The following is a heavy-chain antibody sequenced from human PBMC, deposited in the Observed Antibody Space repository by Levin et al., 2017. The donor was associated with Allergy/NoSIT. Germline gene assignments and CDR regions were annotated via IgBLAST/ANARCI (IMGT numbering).Heavy chain of an antibody. CDR2: INHSGST. D-gene: IGHD3-10*01. Sequence: SETLSLTCAVYGGSFSGYYWSWIRQPPGKGLEWIGEINHSGSTNYNPSLKSRVTISVDTSKNQFSLKLSSVTAADTAVYYCARGLGRTMVRGVEKAFDIWGQGTMVTVSS. CDR1: GGSFSGYY. CDR3: ARGLGRTMVRGVEKAFDI. J-gene: IGHJ3*02. V-gene: IGHV4-34*01.